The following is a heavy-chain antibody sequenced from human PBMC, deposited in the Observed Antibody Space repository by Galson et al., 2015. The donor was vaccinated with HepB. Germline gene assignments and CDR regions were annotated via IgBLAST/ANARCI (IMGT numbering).Heavy chain of an antibody. Sequence: PALVKPTQTLTLTCTFSGFSLSTSGMCVSWIRQPPGKALEWLARIDWDDDKYYSTSLKTRLTISKDTSKNQVVLTMTNMDPVDTATYYCARFLVGAEYFDYWGQGTLVTVSS. V-gene: IGHV2-70*11. CDR3: ARFLVGAEYFDY. J-gene: IGHJ4*02. D-gene: IGHD1-26*01. CDR2: IDWDDDK. CDR1: GFSLSTSGMC.